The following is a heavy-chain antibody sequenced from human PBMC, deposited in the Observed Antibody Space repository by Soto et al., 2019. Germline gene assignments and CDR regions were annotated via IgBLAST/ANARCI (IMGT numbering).Heavy chain of an antibody. J-gene: IGHJ4*02. CDR2: IYYSGST. V-gene: IGHV4-31*03. D-gene: IGHD3-10*02. CDR1: GGSISSGGYY. Sequence: QVQLQESGPGLVKPSQTLSLTCPVSGGSISSGGYYWSWIRQHPGKGLEWIGYIYYSGSTYYNPSLKSRVTISLDTSKNQFSLKLSSVTAADTAMYYCARLSSGERLNFDYWGQGTLVTVSS. CDR3: ARLSSGERLNFDY.